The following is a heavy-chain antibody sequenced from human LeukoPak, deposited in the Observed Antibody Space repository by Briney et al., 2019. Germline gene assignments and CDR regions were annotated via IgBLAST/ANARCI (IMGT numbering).Heavy chain of an antibody. D-gene: IGHD3-3*01. Sequence: ASVKVSCKASGYTFTGYYMHWVRQAPGQGLEWMRWINPNSGGTNYAQKFQGRVTMTRDTSISTAYMELSRLRSDDTAVYYCARDLNDFWSGYPDYWGQGTLVTVSS. V-gene: IGHV1-2*02. J-gene: IGHJ4*02. CDR1: GYTFTGYY. CDR2: INPNSGGT. CDR3: ARDLNDFWSGYPDY.